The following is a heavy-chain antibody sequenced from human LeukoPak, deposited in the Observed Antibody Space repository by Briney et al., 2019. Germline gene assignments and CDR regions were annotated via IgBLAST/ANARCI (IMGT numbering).Heavy chain of an antibody. D-gene: IGHD3-22*01. CDR1: GFTVSSIH. Sequence: PGGSLGISWAGSGFTVSSIHMGWVRQAPGKGLEWGSGTYTGGNSYYADSVKGRFIISRDISKNTLYLQMNSLRAEDSALYYCARGGRGSAAVVAPRSFDIWGQGTMVTVSS. CDR2: TYTGGNS. CDR3: ARGGRGSAAVVAPRSFDI. V-gene: IGHV3-53*01. J-gene: IGHJ3*02.